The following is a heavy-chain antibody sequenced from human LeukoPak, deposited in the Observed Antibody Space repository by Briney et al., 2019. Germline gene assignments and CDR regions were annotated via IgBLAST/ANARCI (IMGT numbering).Heavy chain of an antibody. J-gene: IGHJ4*02. CDR3: ARGAHYHDSSDGYDY. V-gene: IGHV1-2*02. Sequence: ASVKVSCKASGYTFTGYYMHWVRQAPGQGLEWMGWINPTSGGTNYAQKFQGRVTMTRDTSIIVYMDLSRLRSDDTAVYYCARGAHYHDSSDGYDYWGQGTLVTVSS. CDR2: INPTSGGT. CDR1: GYTFTGYY. D-gene: IGHD3-22*01.